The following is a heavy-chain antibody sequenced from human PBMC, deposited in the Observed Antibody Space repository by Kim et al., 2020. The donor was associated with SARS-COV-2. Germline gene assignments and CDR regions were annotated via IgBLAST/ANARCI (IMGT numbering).Heavy chain of an antibody. Sequence: SETLSLTCTVSGGSISSYYWSWIRQPPGKGLEWIGYIYYSGSTNYNPSLKSRVTISVDTSKNQFSLKLSSVTAADTAVYYCASVGREYYYGSGSYLRFDYWGQGTLVTVSS. D-gene: IGHD3-10*01. CDR2: IYYSGST. V-gene: IGHV4-59*13. CDR1: GGSISSYY. CDR3: ASVGREYYYGSGSYLRFDY. J-gene: IGHJ4*02.